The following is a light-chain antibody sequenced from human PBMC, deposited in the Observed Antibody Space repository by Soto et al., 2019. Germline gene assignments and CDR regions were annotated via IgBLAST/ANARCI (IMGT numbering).Light chain of an antibody. J-gene: IGKJ1*01. CDR2: GAS. Sequence: EIVLTQSPGTLSLSPGERATLSCRASQSVSSSYLAWYQQKPGQAPRLLIYGASSRATGIPDRFSGSGSGTDFTLTISRLEPEDFALYYCQQYGSSGTSGQGTKVDIK. CDR1: QSVSSSY. V-gene: IGKV3-20*01. CDR3: QQYGSSGT.